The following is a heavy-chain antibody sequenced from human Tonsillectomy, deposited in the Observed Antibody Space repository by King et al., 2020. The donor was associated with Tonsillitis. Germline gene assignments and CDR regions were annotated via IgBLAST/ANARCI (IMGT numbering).Heavy chain of an antibody. CDR1: GFTFSEYY. CDR2: ISFSSTEI. CDR3: VREASYSDRSGPMSGYAYDL. Sequence: QVQLVESGGGLVKPGGSLRLSCVASGFTFSEYYMTWIRQAPGKGLEWVSYISFSSTEINYADSVEGRFTISRDNGKNSLYLQMDSLRAGDTAMYYCVREASYSDRSGPMSGYAYDLWGQGTMVTVSP. D-gene: IGHD3-22*01. J-gene: IGHJ3*01. V-gene: IGHV3-11*06.